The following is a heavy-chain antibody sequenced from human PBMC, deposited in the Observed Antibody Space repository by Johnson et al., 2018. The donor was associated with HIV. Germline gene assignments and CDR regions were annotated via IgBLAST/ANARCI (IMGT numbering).Heavy chain of an antibody. Sequence: VQLVESGGGVVRPGGSLRLSCEASGFTFDDYAMHWVRQAPGKGLEWVSGISWNSGSIGYADSVKGRFTISRDNAKNSLYLQMNSLRAEDTALYYCAKGLGWELLTHDAFDIWGQGTMVTVSS. CDR3: AKGLGWELLTHDAFDI. D-gene: IGHD1-26*01. CDR1: GFTFDDYA. CDR2: ISWNSGSI. V-gene: IGHV3-9*01. J-gene: IGHJ3*02.